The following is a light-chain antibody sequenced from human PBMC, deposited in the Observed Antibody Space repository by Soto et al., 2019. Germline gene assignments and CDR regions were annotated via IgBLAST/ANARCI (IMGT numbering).Light chain of an antibody. CDR1: RSVFYSSNNKNY. Sequence: DIVMTQSPDSPALSLGERATIDCKSSRSVFYSSNNKNYLAWYQKKPGQPPKILFYWASTRASGVPDRFGGSGSGTDFTLTISSLQAEDVAVYYCQQYFSIPYTFGQGTKLEIK. CDR3: QQYFSIPYT. V-gene: IGKV4-1*01. J-gene: IGKJ2*01. CDR2: WAS.